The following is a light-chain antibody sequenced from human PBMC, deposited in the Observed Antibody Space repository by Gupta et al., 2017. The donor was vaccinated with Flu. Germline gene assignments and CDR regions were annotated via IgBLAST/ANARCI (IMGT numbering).Light chain of an antibody. J-gene: IGLJ1*01. CDR1: SSNIGAGYD. Sequence: QSVLTQPPSVSGAPGQRVTISCTGSSSNIGAGYDVHWYQQLPGTAPKLLIYGNSNRPSGVPDRFSGSKSGTSASLAITGLQAEDEADYYCQSYDSSLSAGSVFGTGTKVTVL. CDR3: QSYDSSLSAGSV. V-gene: IGLV1-40*01. CDR2: GNS.